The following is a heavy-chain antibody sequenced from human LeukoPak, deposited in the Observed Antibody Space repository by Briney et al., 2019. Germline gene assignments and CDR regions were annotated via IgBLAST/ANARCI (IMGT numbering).Heavy chain of an antibody. J-gene: IGHJ4*02. Sequence: SESLSLTCTVSVDSTSSDRYYGGWVRQPPGKGLEWIGNIYYSGSTYYNPSLKSRVTMSVDTSKNQFFLKLNSVTAADTAVYYCARGRPYSGGYHLDYWGQGTLVTVSA. CDR1: VDSTSSDRYY. D-gene: IGHD1-26*01. V-gene: IGHV4-39*01. CDR3: ARGRPYSGGYHLDY. CDR2: IYYSGST.